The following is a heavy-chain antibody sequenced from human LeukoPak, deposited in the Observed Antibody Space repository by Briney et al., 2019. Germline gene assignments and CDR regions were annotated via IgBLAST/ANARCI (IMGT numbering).Heavy chain of an antibody. D-gene: IGHD6-6*01. CDR3: ARELIAARWFDP. CDR2: INPNSGGT. Sequence: GASVKDSCKASGYTFTRYYMHWVRQAPGQGLEWMGWINPNSGGTNYAQKFQGRVTMTRDTSISTAYMELSRLRSDDTAVYYCARELIAARWFDPWGQGALATVSS. V-gene: IGHV1-2*02. J-gene: IGHJ5*02. CDR1: GYTFTRYY.